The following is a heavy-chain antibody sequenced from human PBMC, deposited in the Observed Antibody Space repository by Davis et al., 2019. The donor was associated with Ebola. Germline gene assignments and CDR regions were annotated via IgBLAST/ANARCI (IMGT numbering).Heavy chain of an antibody. V-gene: IGHV4-61*01. CDR1: GGSVSSGRYL. Sequence: SETLSLTCAVSGGSVSSGRYLWSWLRQAPGRGLEWIGYIYYNGDTSFHSSLKSRASISVDPSKNQFSLTLRSVTAEDTAVYYCARYGDFGGAFWGHGTPATVSS. D-gene: IGHD2-21*01. CDR2: IYYNGDT. CDR3: ARYGDFGGAF. J-gene: IGHJ4*01.